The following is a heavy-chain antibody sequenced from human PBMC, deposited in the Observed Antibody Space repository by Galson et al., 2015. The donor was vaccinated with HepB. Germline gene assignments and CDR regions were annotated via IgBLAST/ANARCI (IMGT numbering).Heavy chain of an antibody. CDR2: IIPIFGTA. Sequence: SVKVSCKASGGTFSSYAISWVRQAPGQGLEWMGGIIPIFGTANYAQKFQGRVTITADESTSTAYMELSSLRSEDTAVYYCASRSPVDTAIMAGGAFDIWGQGTMVTVSS. CDR1: GGTFSSYA. D-gene: IGHD5-18*01. J-gene: IGHJ3*02. CDR3: ASRSPVDTAIMAGGAFDI. V-gene: IGHV1-69*13.